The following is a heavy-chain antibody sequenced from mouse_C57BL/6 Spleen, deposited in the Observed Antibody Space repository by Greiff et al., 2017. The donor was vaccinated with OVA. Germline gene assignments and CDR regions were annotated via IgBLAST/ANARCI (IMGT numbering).Heavy chain of an antibody. J-gene: IGHJ2*01. CDR3: ARGLGRTEIDY. Sequence: VQLQQPGAELVRPGTSVKLSCKASGYTFTSYWMHWVKQRPGQGLEWIGVIDPSDSYTNYNQKFKGKATLTVDTSSSTAYMQLSSLTSEDSAVYYCARGLGRTEIDYWGQGTTLTVSS. D-gene: IGHD4-1*01. CDR2: IDPSDSYT. CDR1: GYTFTSYW. V-gene: IGHV1-59*01.